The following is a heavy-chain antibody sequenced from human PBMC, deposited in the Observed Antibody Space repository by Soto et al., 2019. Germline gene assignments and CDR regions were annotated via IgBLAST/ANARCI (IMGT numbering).Heavy chain of an antibody. CDR2: INAGNGNT. V-gene: IGHV1-3*01. CDR3: ARDYPRNGVVSWFDP. J-gene: IGHJ5*02. D-gene: IGHD2-8*01. CDR1: GYTFTSYA. Sequence: ASVKVSCKASGYTFTSYAMHWVRQAPGQRLEWMGWINAGNGNTKYSQKFQGRVTITRDTSASTAYMELSSLRSEDTAVYYCARDYPRNGVVSWFDPWGQGTLVTVSS.